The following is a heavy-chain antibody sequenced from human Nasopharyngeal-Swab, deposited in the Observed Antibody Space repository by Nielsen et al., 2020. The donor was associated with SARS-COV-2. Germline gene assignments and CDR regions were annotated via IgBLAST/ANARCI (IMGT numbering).Heavy chain of an antibody. Sequence: SCTVSGGSISSGGYYWSWIRQHPGKGLEWIGYIYYSGTTFYTPSLKSRVTVSLDTSKNRFALKLSSVTAADTAVYYCAREGLGIAALDIWGQGTMVTVSS. D-gene: IGHD7-27*01. CDR2: IYYSGTT. J-gene: IGHJ3*02. CDR3: AREGLGIAALDI. CDR1: GGSISSGGYY. V-gene: IGHV4-31*02.